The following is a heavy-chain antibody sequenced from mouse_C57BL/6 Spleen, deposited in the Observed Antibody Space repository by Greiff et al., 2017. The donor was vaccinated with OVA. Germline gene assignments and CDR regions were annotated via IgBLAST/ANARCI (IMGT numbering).Heavy chain of an antibody. D-gene: IGHD1-1*01. CDR1: GFTFSSYT. V-gene: IGHV5-9*01. CDR2: ISGGGGNT. Sequence: EVKLMESGGGLVKPGGSLKLSCAASGFTFSSYTMSWVRQTPEKRLEWVATISGGGGNTYYPDSVKGRFTISRDNAKNTLYLQMSSLRSEDTALYYCARHGLRYRYFDYWGQGTTLTVSS. CDR3: ARHGLRYRYFDY. J-gene: IGHJ2*01.